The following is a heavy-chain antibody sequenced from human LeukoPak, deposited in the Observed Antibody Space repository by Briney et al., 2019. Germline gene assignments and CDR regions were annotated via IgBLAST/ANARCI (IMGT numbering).Heavy chain of an antibody. CDR3: AATYYDFWSGSYNWFDP. Sequence: GGSLRLSCAASGFTFSSCWMRWVRQAPGKGLVWVSRINSDGSSTSYADSVKGRFTISRDNAKNTLYLQMNSLRAEDTAVYYCAATYYDFWSGSYNWFDPWGQGTLVTVSS. CDR1: GFTFSSCW. V-gene: IGHV3-74*01. CDR2: INSDGSST. D-gene: IGHD3-3*01. J-gene: IGHJ5*02.